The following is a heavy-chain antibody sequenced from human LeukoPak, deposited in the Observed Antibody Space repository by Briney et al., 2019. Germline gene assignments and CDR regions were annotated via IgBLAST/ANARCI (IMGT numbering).Heavy chain of an antibody. CDR1: GFTFGSSA. V-gene: IGHV3-30*03. J-gene: IGHJ6*02. D-gene: IGHD3-3*01. CDR3: ARGTDTKPFWSGYWVDV. CDR2: ISYDESNK. Sequence: GGSLRLSCVASGFTFGSSAMHWVRQAPGKGLEWVAVISYDESNKYYADSVKGRFTISRDNSKNTLYLQMNSLRAEDTAVYYCARGTDTKPFWSGYWVDVWGQWTTVTVSS.